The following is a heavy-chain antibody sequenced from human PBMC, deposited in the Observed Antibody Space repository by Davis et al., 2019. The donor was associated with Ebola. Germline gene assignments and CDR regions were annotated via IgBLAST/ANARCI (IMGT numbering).Heavy chain of an antibody. CDR1: GYTFTSYA. J-gene: IGHJ4*02. V-gene: IGHV1-3*01. Sequence: ASVKVSCKASGYTFTSYAMHWVRHVLGQRLEWMGWINAGNGNTKYSQKFQGRVTITRDTSASTAYMELSSLRSEDTAVYYCARGSALAARAFDYWGQGTLVTVSS. CDR3: ARGSALAARAFDY. D-gene: IGHD6-6*01. CDR2: INAGNGNT.